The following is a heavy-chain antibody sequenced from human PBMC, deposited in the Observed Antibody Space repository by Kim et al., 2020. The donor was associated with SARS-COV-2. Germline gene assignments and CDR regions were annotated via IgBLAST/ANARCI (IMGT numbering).Heavy chain of an antibody. J-gene: IGHJ4*02. D-gene: IGHD3-16*01. CDR2: IAYSGST. Sequence: SETLSLTCTVSGGSISSSGYYWGWVRQPPGKGLEWIGSIAYSGSTYYNPSLKSRVSISSDTSKNQFSLRLNSVTAADTAVYYCARGIIILNTHYFDSWGQGTLVTVSS. CDR3: ARGIIILNTHYFDS. CDR1: GGSISSSGYY. V-gene: IGHV4-39*07.